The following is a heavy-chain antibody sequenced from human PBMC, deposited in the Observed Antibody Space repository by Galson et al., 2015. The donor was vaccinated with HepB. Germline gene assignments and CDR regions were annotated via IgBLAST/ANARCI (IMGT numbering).Heavy chain of an antibody. Sequence: SLTCTVSGGSISSYYWSWIRQPPGKGLEWIGYIYYSGSTNYNPSLKSRVTITVDTSKNQFSLKLSSVTAADTAVYYCARVHGSSGYYFHYYYYGMDVWGQGTTVTVSS. J-gene: IGHJ6*02. CDR3: ARVHGSSGYYFHYYYYGMDV. D-gene: IGHD3-22*01. CDR1: GGSISSYY. CDR2: IYYSGST. V-gene: IGHV4-59*01.